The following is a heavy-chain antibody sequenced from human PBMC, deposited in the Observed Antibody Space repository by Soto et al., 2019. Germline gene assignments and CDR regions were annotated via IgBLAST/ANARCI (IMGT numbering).Heavy chain of an antibody. J-gene: IGHJ3*02. D-gene: IGHD2-2*01. CDR2: INAGNGNT. V-gene: IGHV1-3*01. CDR1: GYTFTSYA. CDR3: ARDQRSPAAFDI. Sequence: ASVKVSCKASGYTFTSYAMHWVRQAPGQRLEWMGWINAGNGNTKYSQKFQGRVTITRDTSASTAYMELSSLRSEDTAVYYCARDQRSPAAFDIWGQGTMVTVSS.